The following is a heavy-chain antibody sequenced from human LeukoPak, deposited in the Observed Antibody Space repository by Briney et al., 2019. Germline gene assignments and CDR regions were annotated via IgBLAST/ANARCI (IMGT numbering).Heavy chain of an antibody. CDR2: INQDGSEK. CDR3: ATDLDP. V-gene: IGHV3-7*03. CDR1: GFIFSNYW. Sequence: GSLRLSCAASGFIFSNYWMNWVRQAPGKGLEWVANINQDGSEKYYVDSVKGRFTISRDNAKKSVYLQMNSLRAEDTAVYYCATDLDPWGQGIPVTVSS. J-gene: IGHJ5*02.